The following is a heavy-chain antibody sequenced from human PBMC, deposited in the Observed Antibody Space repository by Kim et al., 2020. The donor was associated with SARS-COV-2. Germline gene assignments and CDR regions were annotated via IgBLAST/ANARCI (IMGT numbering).Heavy chain of an antibody. CDR2: ISAYNGNT. V-gene: IGHV1-18*01. D-gene: IGHD6-19*01. J-gene: IGHJ5*02. Sequence: ASVKVSCKASGYTFTSYGISWVRQAPGQGLEWMGWISAYNGNTNYAQKLQGRVTMTTDTSTSTAYMELRSLRSDDTAVYYCARGAAVAGTGYNWFDPWGQGTLVTVSS. CDR3: ARGAAVAGTGYNWFDP. CDR1: GYTFTSYG.